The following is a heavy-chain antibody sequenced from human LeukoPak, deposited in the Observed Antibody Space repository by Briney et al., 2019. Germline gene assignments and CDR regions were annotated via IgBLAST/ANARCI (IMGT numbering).Heavy chain of an antibody. CDR3: ASERLAEGKNVIRDC. CDR2: FDAEDSEK. V-gene: IGHV1-24*01. CDR1: GYTLSELS. J-gene: IGHJ4*02. D-gene: IGHD3-16*02. Sequence: ASVKVSCMVSGYTLSELSMHCVRQAPGKGRERMGGFDAEDSEKIYEQKYQGSVTMTDDTSTDTAYMELSSLRSEDTAVYYCASERLAEGKNVIRDCWGQGTLVTVSS.